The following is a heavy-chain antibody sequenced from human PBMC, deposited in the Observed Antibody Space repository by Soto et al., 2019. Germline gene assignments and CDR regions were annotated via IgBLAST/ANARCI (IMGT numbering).Heavy chain of an antibody. Sequence: PSETLSLTCTVSGGSISSSSYYWGWIRQPPGKGLEWIGSIYYSGSTYYNPSLKSRVTISVDTSKNQFSLKLSSVTAADTAVYYCARRGGGYYYYGMDVWGQRTTVTVS. J-gene: IGHJ6*02. CDR3: ARRGGGYYYYGMDV. CDR1: GGSISSSSYY. V-gene: IGHV4-39*01. D-gene: IGHD2-15*01. CDR2: IYYSGST.